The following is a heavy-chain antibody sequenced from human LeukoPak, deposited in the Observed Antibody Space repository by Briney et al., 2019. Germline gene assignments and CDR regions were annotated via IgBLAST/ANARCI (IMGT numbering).Heavy chain of an antibody. V-gene: IGHV3-23*01. CDR3: AKDKDLTKLGYFDY. D-gene: IGHD3-3*01. Sequence: GGSLRLSCAASGFTFSSYSMNWVRQAPGKGLEWVSAISGSGGSTYYADSVKGRFTISRDKSKNTLYLQMNSLRAEDTAVYYCAKDKDLTKLGYFDYWGQGTLVTVSS. J-gene: IGHJ4*02. CDR2: ISGSGGST. CDR1: GFTFSSYS.